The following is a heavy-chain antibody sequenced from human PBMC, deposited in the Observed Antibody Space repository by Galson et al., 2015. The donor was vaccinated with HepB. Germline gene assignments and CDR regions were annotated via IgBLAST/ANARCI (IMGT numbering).Heavy chain of an antibody. Sequence: SLRLSCAASGVFFSDYYMSWSRQAPGKGLERISYISSLGTTTFSTAPVKGRFTISRDNANNSLYLEMNSLRAEDTAVYYCVRDRDCSGTKCYYTRFDSWGQGTPVTVSS. CDR1: GVFFSDYY. CDR3: VRDRDCSGTKCYYTRFDS. D-gene: IGHD2-15*01. CDR2: ISSLGTTT. V-gene: IGHV3-11*01. J-gene: IGHJ5*01.